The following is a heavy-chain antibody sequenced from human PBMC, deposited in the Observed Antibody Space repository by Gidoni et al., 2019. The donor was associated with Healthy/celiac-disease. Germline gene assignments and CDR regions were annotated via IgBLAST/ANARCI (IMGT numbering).Heavy chain of an antibody. J-gene: IGHJ4*02. CDR2: ISYDGSNK. Sequence: QVQLVESGGGVVQPGRSLRLSCAASGLPVSSYGMHWVRQAPGKGLEWVAVISYDGSNKYYADSVKGRFTISRDNSKNTLYLQMNSLRAEDTAVYYCAKDTRRYSYGNGVPYFDYWGQGTLVTVSS. D-gene: IGHD5-18*01. CDR3: AKDTRRYSYGNGVPYFDY. V-gene: IGHV3-30*18. CDR1: GLPVSSYG.